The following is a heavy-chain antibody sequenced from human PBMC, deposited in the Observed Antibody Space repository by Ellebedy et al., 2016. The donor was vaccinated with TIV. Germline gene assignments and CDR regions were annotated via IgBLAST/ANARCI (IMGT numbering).Heavy chain of an antibody. V-gene: IGHV3-7*01. J-gene: IGHJ4*02. Sequence: GESLKISXAASGLTFSGDWMTWVRQAPGKGLEWVANINGDGSAIQYADSVEGRFTISRDNAKDSLYLQMNSLRDEDTAVYYCARSCGGDCWRIDYWGQGTLVAVSS. D-gene: IGHD2-21*02. CDR3: ARSCGGDCWRIDY. CDR2: INGDGSAI. CDR1: GLTFSGDW.